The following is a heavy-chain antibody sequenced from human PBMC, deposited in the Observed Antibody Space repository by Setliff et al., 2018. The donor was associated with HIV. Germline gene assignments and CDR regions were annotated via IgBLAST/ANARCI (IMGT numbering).Heavy chain of an antibody. CDR3: VRVDYGDYDFDY. CDR1: GYSISSGFY. D-gene: IGHD4-17*01. CDR2: IYYNGNT. J-gene: IGHJ4*02. Sequence: PSETLSLTCNVSGYSISSGFYWGWIRQPPGKGLEWIGTIYYNGNTNYNPSLKSRVAISVDTSKNQFSLKFISVTAADTAVFYCVRVDYGDYDFDYWGQGTLVTVSS. V-gene: IGHV4-38-2*02.